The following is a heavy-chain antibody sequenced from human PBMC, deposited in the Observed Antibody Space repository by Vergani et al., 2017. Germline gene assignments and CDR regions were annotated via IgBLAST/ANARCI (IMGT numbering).Heavy chain of an antibody. J-gene: IGHJ4*02. CDR2: INPSGPSI. D-gene: IGHD1-26*01. CDR3: ARGVEATISGRLDY. V-gene: IGHV1-46*03. Sequence: QVQLVQSGAEVKKPGASVKVSCKASGYTFTSYYMHWVRQAPGQGLEWMGIINPSGPSITYAQTFQERVTMTRETSTNTVYMELSRLRSDDTAVYYCARGVEATISGRLDYWGQGTLVTVSS. CDR1: GYTFTSYY.